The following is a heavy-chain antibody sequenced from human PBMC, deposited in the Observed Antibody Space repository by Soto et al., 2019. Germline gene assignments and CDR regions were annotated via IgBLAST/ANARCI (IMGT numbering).Heavy chain of an antibody. D-gene: IGHD2-15*01. V-gene: IGHV4-39*01. Sequence: SETLSLTCTVSGGSISSSSYYWGWIRQPPGKGLEWIGSIYYSGSTYYNPSLKSRVTISVDTSKNQFSLKLSSVTAADTAVYYCASLGYSGGYCSGGSCYQGYWGQGTLVTVSS. CDR1: GGSISSSSYY. J-gene: IGHJ4*02. CDR3: ASLGYSGGYCSGGSCYQGY. CDR2: IYYSGST.